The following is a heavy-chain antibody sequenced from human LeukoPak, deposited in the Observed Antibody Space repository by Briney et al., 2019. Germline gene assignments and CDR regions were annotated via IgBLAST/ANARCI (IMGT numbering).Heavy chain of an antibody. CDR3: ARRIGDPNYWGRMDV. V-gene: IGHV4-59*08. CDR1: GGSISSYY. CDR2: IYYSGST. J-gene: IGHJ6*02. Sequence: NTSQTLSLTCTVSGGSISSYYWSWIRQPPGKGLELIGYIYYSGSTNYNPSLKSRVTISVDTSKNQFSLKLSSVTAADTAVYYCARRIGDPNYWGRMDVWGQGTTVTVSS. D-gene: IGHD7-27*01.